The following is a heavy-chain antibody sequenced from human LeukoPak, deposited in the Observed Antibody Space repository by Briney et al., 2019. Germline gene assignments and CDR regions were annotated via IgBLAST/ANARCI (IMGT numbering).Heavy chain of an antibody. CDR1: GDSISGSY. V-gene: IGHV4-4*07. Sequence: PSETLSLTCTMSGDSISGSYWSWLRLPAGKGLEWIGRIYSSGRTNYNPALKGRVTMSVDTSKNQFSLKLSSVTAADTAVYYCARVGLAAGSGPLDYWGQGTLVTVSS. J-gene: IGHJ4*02. D-gene: IGHD6-13*01. CDR2: IYSSGRT. CDR3: ARVGLAAGSGPLDY.